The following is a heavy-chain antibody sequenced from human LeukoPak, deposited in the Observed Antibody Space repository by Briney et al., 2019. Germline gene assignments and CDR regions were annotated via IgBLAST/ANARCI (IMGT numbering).Heavy chain of an antibody. D-gene: IGHD6-13*01. CDR3: ASSAAVTVEPAPY. J-gene: IGHJ4*02. Sequence: ASVKVSCKASGYTFTNYYLHWLRQAPGQGLEWMGLINPSGGSTSYAQKLQGRVTMTTDTSTSTAYMELRSLRSDDTAVYYCASSAAVTVEPAPYWGQGTLVTVSS. V-gene: IGHV1-46*01. CDR1: GYTFTNYY. CDR2: INPSGGST.